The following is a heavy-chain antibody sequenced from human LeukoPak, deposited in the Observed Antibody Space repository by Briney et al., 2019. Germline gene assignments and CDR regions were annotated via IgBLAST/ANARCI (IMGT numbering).Heavy chain of an antibody. D-gene: IGHD6-13*01. V-gene: IGHV4-34*01. Sequence: GSLRLSCAASGFTFSSYWMSWIRQPPGKGLEWIGEINHSGSTNYNPSLKSRVTISVDTSKNQFSLKLSSVTAADTAVYYCASGSSSWYQRGAFDIWGQGTMVTVSS. CDR3: ASGSSSWYQRGAFDI. J-gene: IGHJ3*02. CDR2: INHSGST. CDR1: GFTFSSYW.